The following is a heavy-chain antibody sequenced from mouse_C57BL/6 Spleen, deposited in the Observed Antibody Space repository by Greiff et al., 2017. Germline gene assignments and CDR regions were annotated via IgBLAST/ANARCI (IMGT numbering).Heavy chain of an antibody. V-gene: IGHV1-26*01. J-gene: IGHJ2*01. CDR3: ARRGYYDPYFDF. CDR2: INPNNGGT. D-gene: IGHD2-3*01. Sequence: VQLQQSGPELVKPGASVKISCKASGYTFTDYYMNWVKQSHGKSLEWIGEINPNNGGTSYNQKLKGKATLTVDKSSSTAYMELRSLTSEDSAVYYCARRGYYDPYFDFWGQGTTLTVSS. CDR1: GYTFTDYY.